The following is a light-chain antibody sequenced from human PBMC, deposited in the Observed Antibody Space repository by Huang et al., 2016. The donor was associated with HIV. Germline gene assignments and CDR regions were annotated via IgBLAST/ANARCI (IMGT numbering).Light chain of an antibody. CDR2: AAS. CDR1: QDIGTS. J-gene: IGKJ5*01. Sequence: AVQLTQSPSSLSASVGDTVIISCRASQDIGTSLAWYQQRTGRAPKLLISAASTLQTGVPSRFSGDSAGSYFTLFITNRQPEDFATYYCQQLHTYPIPVGQGTGLDMK. CDR3: QQLHTYPIP. V-gene: IGKV1-13*02.